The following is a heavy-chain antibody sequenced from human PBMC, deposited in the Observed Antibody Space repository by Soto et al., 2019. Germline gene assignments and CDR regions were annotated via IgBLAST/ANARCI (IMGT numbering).Heavy chain of an antibody. V-gene: IGHV3-23*01. Sequence: EAQLLESGGGLVQPGGSLRLSCAASGFTFSSYAMSWVRQGPGKGLEWVSAISGSGGITYYADSGKGRFTISRDNSKNTLYLQMNSLRAEDTAVYYCACYRGGYYYYGMDVWGQGTTVTVSS. CDR3: ACYRGGYYYYGMDV. J-gene: IGHJ6*02. D-gene: IGHD2-2*01. CDR2: ISGSGGIT. CDR1: GFTFSSYA.